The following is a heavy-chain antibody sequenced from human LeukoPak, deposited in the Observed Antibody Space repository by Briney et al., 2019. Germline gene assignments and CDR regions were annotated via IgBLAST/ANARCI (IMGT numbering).Heavy chain of an antibody. CDR3: ARGVPGYCSSTSCYPFDY. D-gene: IGHD2-2*01. Sequence: PSETLSLTCAVYGGSFSGYYWSWTRQPPGKGLEWIGEINHSGSTNYNPSLKSRVTISVDTSKNQFSLKLSSVTAADTAVYYCARGVPGYCSSTSCYPFDYWGQGTLVTVSS. V-gene: IGHV4-34*01. CDR2: INHSGST. J-gene: IGHJ4*02. CDR1: GGSFSGYY.